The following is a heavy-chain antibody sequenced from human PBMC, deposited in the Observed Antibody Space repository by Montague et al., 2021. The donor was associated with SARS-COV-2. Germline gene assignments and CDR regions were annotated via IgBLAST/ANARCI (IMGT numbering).Heavy chain of an antibody. D-gene: IGHD2-21*02. CDR1: GGPISSFY. CDR2: IHDRGST. V-gene: IGHV4-59*01. Sequence: SETLSLTCTVSGGPISSFYWSWIRQTPGKGLEWIGYIHDRGSTNYNPSLKSRVTISVDTSKNQFSLKLSSVTAADTAVYYCARQVAYCGADCYAISDYWGQGTLVTVSS. CDR3: ARQVAYCGADCYAISDY. J-gene: IGHJ4*02.